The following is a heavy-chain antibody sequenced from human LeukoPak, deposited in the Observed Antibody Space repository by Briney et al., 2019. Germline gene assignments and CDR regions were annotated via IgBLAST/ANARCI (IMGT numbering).Heavy chain of an antibody. J-gene: IGHJ4*02. V-gene: IGHV4-59*11. Sequence: SETLSLTCTVSGGSISPLYWSWIRQPPGKGLEFIGYIYYTGSTNFNPSLKSRGALSVDTSKNQISLKLNSVTAADTAVYYCARGGVAAKYYFDFWAREPWSPSPQ. CDR2: IYYTGST. D-gene: IGHD3-10*01. CDR3: ARGGVAAKYYFDF. CDR1: GGSISPLY.